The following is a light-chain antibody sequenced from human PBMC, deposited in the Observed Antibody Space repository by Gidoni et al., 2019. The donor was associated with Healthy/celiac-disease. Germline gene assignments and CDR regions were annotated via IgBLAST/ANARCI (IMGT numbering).Light chain of an antibody. CDR2: QDS. J-gene: IGLJ3*02. Sequence: SYEVTQPPSVSVSPGQTASITCSGDKLGDKYACWYQQKPGQSPVLAIYQDSKRPSGIPERFSGSNSGNTATLTVSGTQATDEADYYCQAWDRNTVVFGGGTKLTVL. V-gene: IGLV3-1*01. CDR3: QAWDRNTVV. CDR1: KLGDKY.